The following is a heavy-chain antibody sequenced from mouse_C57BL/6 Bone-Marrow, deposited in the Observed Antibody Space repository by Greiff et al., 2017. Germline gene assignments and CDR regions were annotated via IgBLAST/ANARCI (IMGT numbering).Heavy chain of an antibody. J-gene: IGHJ2*01. CDR3: SSFDGNYFDF. CDR2: IDPEIGDT. CDR1: GFNIKDDY. D-gene: IGHD2-3*01. Sequence: EVKLMESGAELVRPGASVKLSCTASGFNIKDDYIHWVKQRPEQGLEWIGWIDPEIGDTESASQFQGKDTITSDTSSNTAYLQLSSLTSEDTAVYYCSSFDGNYFDFWGQGTPLTVAS. V-gene: IGHV14-4*01.